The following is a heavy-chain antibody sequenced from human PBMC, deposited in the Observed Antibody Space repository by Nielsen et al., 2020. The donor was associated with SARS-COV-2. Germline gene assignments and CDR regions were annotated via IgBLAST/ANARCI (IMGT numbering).Heavy chain of an antibody. CDR2: ISYDGSNK. CDR3: ARGRADFYWYFDL. J-gene: IGHJ2*01. V-gene: IGHV3-30-3*01. D-gene: IGHD3-3*01. Sequence: GGSLRLSCAASGFTFSSYAMHWVRQAPGKGLEWVAVISYDGSNKYYADSVKGRFTISRDNSKNTLYLQMNSLRAEDTAVYYCARGRADFYWYFDLWGRGTLVTVSS. CDR1: GFTFSSYA.